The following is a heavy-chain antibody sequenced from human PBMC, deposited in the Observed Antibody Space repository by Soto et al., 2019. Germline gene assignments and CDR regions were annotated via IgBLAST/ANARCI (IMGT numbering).Heavy chain of an antibody. CDR1: GGSISSNNYF. V-gene: IGHV4-39*01. Sequence: QLQESGPGLVKPSETLSLTCSVSGGSISSNNYFWGWIRQPPGKGLEFVGSVHYSGGTYYKPALKSRVTVSLDTSKNQFSLRLMSVRAADTAVYYCASIVVGATGHTDFDHWGQGTLVTVSS. D-gene: IGHD2-15*01. CDR2: VHYSGGT. J-gene: IGHJ4*02. CDR3: ASIVVGATGHTDFDH.